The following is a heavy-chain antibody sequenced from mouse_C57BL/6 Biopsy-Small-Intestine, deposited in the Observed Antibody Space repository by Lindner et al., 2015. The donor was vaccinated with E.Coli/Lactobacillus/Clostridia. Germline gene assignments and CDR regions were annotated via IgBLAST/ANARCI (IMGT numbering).Heavy chain of an antibody. CDR2: VSGYSGKT. V-gene: IGHV1-7*01. D-gene: IGHD1-1*01. CDR3: ARDGEGSGNYYNPTWFDS. Sequence: SVKVSCKASGYTFISYGINWVRQAPGQGLEWMGRVSGYSGKTEYAQKFQGRVTMTTDRFTSAAYMELRSLRSDDTAVYYCARDGEGSGNYYNPTWFDSWGQGTLVT. J-gene: IGHJ3*01. CDR1: GYTFISYG.